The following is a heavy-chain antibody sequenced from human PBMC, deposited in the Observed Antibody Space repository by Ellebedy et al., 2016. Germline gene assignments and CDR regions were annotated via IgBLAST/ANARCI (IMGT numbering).Heavy chain of an antibody. Sequence: SVKVSCXASGGTFSNSAISWVRQAPGQGLEWMGGIIPVFHAPNYAQKFQGRVTITADEFTSTAYMELRSLRYEDTAVYYCAREGGTAVANPDYWGQGTLVTVSS. CDR2: IIPVFHAP. J-gene: IGHJ4*02. CDR1: GGTFSNSA. CDR3: AREGGTAVANPDY. V-gene: IGHV1-69*13. D-gene: IGHD6-19*01.